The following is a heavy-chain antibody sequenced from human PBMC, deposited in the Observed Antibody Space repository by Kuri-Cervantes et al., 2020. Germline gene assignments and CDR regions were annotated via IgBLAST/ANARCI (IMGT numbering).Heavy chain of an antibody. D-gene: IGHD4-23*01. Sequence: SETLSLTCTVSGGSISSSSYYWGWIRQPPGEGLEWIGSIYYSGSTYYNPSLKSRVTISVDTSKNQFSLKLSSVTAADTAVYYCARGDYGGNGWYFDLWGRGTLVTVSS. CDR1: GGSISSSSYY. V-gene: IGHV4-39*07. CDR3: ARGDYGGNGWYFDL. J-gene: IGHJ2*01. CDR2: IYYSGST.